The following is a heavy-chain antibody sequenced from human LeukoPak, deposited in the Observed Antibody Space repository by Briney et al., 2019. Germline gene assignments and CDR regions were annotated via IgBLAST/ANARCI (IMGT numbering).Heavy chain of an antibody. CDR1: GFRFSGYE. Sequence: GGSLRLSCVASGFRFSGYEMNWVRQAPGKGLEWLAYISSSGSTTYYADSVQGRFTISRDNAKNSLYLQINSLRAEDTAVYYCARASSRGTVDYWGQGTLVTVSS. D-gene: IGHD6-6*01. CDR2: ISSSGSTT. V-gene: IGHV3-48*03. CDR3: ARASSRGTVDY. J-gene: IGHJ4*02.